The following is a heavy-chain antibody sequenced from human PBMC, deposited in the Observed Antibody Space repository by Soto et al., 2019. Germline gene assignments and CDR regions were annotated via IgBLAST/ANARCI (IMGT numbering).Heavy chain of an antibody. CDR2: INAGNGNT. Sequence: ASVKVSCKASGYTFTSYAMHWVRQAPGQRLEWMGWINAGNGNTKYSQKFQGRVTITRDTSASTAYMELSSLRSEDTAVYYCARGDCSSTSCYSFFDYWGQGTLVTVSS. CDR3: ARGDCSSTSCYSFFDY. D-gene: IGHD2-2*01. CDR1: GYTFTSYA. J-gene: IGHJ4*02. V-gene: IGHV1-3*01.